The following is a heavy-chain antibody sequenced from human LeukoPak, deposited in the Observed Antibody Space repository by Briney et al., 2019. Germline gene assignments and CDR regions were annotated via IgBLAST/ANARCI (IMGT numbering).Heavy chain of an antibody. J-gene: IGHJ4*02. V-gene: IGHV4-39*01. Sequence: SETLSLSCTVSGGSISSSSYYWGWIRQPPGKGREWIGSIYYSGSTYYNPSLKRRVTISVDTSKNQFSLRLSSVTAADTAVYYCGHDSSGYYSDYWGQGTLVTVSS. CDR1: GGSISSSSYY. CDR2: IYYSGST. D-gene: IGHD3-22*01. CDR3: GHDSSGYYSDY.